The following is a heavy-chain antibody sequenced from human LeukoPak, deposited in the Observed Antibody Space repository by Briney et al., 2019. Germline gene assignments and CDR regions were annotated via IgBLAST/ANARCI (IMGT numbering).Heavy chain of an antibody. J-gene: IGHJ1*01. Sequence: SETLSLTCTVSGGSISTYYWSWIRQPPGKGLEWIGYIYHSGSTKYNPSLKSRVTISVDTSKNQFSLKLSSVTAADTAVYYCARDNYYGSGSYQEYFQHWGQGTLVTVSS. D-gene: IGHD3-10*01. CDR2: IYHSGST. CDR3: ARDNYYGSGSYQEYFQH. CDR1: GGSISTYY. V-gene: IGHV4-59*12.